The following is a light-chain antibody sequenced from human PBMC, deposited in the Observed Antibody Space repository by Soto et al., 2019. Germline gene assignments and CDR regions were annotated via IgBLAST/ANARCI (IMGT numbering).Light chain of an antibody. Sequence: QSALTQPASVSGSPGQSISFSCAGSNSDVGSSVYVSWYRQQPGKAPKLMIYQVTNRPSGVSNRFSGSRSGNTASLTISGLQAEDEADYYCSSYTDSSNYVFGTGTKVTV. CDR1: NSDVGSSVY. CDR3: SSYTDSSNYV. CDR2: QVT. J-gene: IGLJ1*01. V-gene: IGLV2-14*01.